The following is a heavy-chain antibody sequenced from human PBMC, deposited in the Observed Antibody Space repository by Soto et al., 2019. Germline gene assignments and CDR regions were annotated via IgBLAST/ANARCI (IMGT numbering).Heavy chain of an antibody. CDR3: ANDATLPYGASFSNWFDP. J-gene: IGHJ5*02. Sequence: ATVTASCKASGYTFICYYMHWVRQAPGQGLEWMGIINPIVGSTSYAQKFQGRVTMTRHTSTSTADVELSSLRSEDTAGYYCANDATLPYGASFSNWFDPWGQGTLVTVSS. V-gene: IGHV1-46*01. CDR1: GYTFICYY. D-gene: IGHD3-10*01. CDR2: INPIVGST.